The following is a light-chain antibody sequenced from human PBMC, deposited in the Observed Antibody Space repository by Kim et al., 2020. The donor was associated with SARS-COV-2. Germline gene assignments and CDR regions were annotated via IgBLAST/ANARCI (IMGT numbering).Light chain of an antibody. CDR2: GAS. Sequence: SPGERATLSCRASQSVSSSYLAWYQQKPGQAPRLLIYGASSRATGIPDRFSGSGSGTDFTLTISRLEPEDFAVYYCQQYGSSPPYTFDQGTKLEIK. J-gene: IGKJ2*01. V-gene: IGKV3-20*01. CDR1: QSVSSSY. CDR3: QQYGSSPPYT.